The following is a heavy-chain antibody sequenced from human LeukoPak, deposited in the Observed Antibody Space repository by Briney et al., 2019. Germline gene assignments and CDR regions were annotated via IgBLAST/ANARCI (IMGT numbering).Heavy chain of an antibody. J-gene: IGHJ6*03. Sequence: ASVKVSCKASGYTFTSYYMHWVRQAPGQGLEWMGIINPSGGSTSYAQKFQGRVTMTRDTSISTAYMELSRLRSDDTAVYYCARARHYYYYMDVWGKGTTVTVSS. CDR2: INPSGGST. CDR3: ARARHYYYYMDV. CDR1: GYTFTSYY. V-gene: IGHV1-46*01.